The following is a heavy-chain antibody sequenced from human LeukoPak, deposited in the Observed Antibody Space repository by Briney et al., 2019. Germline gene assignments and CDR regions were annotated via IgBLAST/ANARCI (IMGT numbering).Heavy chain of an antibody. J-gene: IGHJ4*02. D-gene: IGHD3-22*01. Sequence: ASVKVSCKASGYTFTGYYMHWVRQAPGQGLEWMGGFDPEDGETIYAQKFQGRVTMTEDTSTDTAYMELSSLRSEDTAVYYCATEFRYYDSSGYCNYWGQGTLVTVSS. CDR3: ATEFRYYDSSGYCNY. V-gene: IGHV1-24*01. CDR2: FDPEDGET. CDR1: GYTFTGYY.